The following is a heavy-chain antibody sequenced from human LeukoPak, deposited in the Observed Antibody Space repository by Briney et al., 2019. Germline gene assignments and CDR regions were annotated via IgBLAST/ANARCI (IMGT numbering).Heavy chain of an antibody. CDR2: ISGSGGST. D-gene: IGHD1-1*01. Sequence: GSLRLSCAASGFTFSSYAMSWVRQAPGKGLEWVSAISGSGGSTYYADSVKGRFTISRDNSKNTLYLQMNSLRAEDTAVYYCAKTRVHNWNDGEGVGRGTKGAFDIWGQGTMVTVSS. CDR3: AKTRVHNWNDGEGVGRGTKGAFDI. V-gene: IGHV3-23*01. J-gene: IGHJ3*02. CDR1: GFTFSSYA.